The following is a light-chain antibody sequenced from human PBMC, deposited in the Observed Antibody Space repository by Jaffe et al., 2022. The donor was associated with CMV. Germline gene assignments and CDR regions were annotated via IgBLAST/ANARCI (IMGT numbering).Light chain of an antibody. J-gene: IGKJ5*01. CDR3: QQYDDLSIT. CDR1: HDSSNY. V-gene: IGKV1-33*01. Sequence: DIQMTQSPSSLSASVGDRVTITCQASHDSSNYLHWYQQKPGKAPKLLIYDASHLETGVPSRFSGSGSGTEFILTISSLQPEDIATYYCQQYDDLSITFGQGTRLEIK. CDR2: DAS.